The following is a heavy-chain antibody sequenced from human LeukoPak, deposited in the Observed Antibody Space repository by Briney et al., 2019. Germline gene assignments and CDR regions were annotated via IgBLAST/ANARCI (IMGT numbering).Heavy chain of an antibody. J-gene: IGHJ4*02. D-gene: IGHD6-13*01. CDR1: GFTFSNYD. Sequence: GGSLRLSCSASGFTFSNYDMHWVRQAPGKGLEYVSAISSNGGDYYADSVKGRFTISRDNSKNTLYLQMNSLRAEDTAVYYCARDRAAADLDYWGQGTLVTVSS. V-gene: IGHV3-64*04. CDR3: ARDRAAADLDY. CDR2: ISSNGGD.